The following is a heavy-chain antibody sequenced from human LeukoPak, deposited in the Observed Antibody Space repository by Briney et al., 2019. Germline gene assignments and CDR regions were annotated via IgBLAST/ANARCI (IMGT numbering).Heavy chain of an antibody. CDR2: INHSGST. CDR1: GGSFSGYY. J-gene: IGHJ1*01. D-gene: IGHD3-3*01. Sequence: SETLSLTCAVYGGSFSGYYWSWIRQSPGKGLEWIGEINHSGSTNYNPSLKGRVTISVDTSKNQFSLKLSSVTAADTAVYYCARGSPNQYYDFWSGYSEHKNRYFQHWGQGTLVTVSS. CDR3: ARGSPNQYYDFWSGYSEHKNRYFQH. V-gene: IGHV4-34*01.